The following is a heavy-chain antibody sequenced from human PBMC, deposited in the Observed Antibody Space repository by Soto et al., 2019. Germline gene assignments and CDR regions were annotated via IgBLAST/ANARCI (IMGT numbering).Heavy chain of an antibody. D-gene: IGHD1-7*01. CDR3: AKDRAGWNSPLDY. J-gene: IGHJ4*02. V-gene: IGHV3-30*18. CDR1: GFTFSSYA. CDR2: ISYAGSNK. Sequence: QVQLVESGGGVVQPGRSLRLSCAASGFTFSSYAMHWVRQAPGKGLEWVAVISYAGSNKYYADSVKGRFTISRDNSKNTLYLQMDSLRAEDTAVYYCAKDRAGWNSPLDYWGQGTLVTVSS.